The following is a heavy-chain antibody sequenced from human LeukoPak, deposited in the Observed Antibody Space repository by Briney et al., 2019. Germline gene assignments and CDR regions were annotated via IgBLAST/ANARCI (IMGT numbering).Heavy chain of an antibody. D-gene: IGHD5-18*01. CDR3: ARETDTKGSYYFDY. CDR1: GFTFSSYA. Sequence: GGSLRLSCAASGFTFSSYAMHWVRQAPGKGLEWVAVISYDGSNKYYADSVKGRLTISRDNSKNTLYLQMNSLRAEDTAVYYCARETDTKGSYYFDYWGQGTLVTVSS. CDR2: ISYDGSNK. J-gene: IGHJ4*02. V-gene: IGHV3-30*01.